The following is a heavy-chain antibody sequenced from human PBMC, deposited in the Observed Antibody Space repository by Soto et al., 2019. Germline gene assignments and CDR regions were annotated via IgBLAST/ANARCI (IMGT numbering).Heavy chain of an antibody. CDR3: ARDYDSSGFSWDEPPP. CDR2: IIPIFGTA. CDR1: GGTFSSYA. D-gene: IGHD3-22*01. V-gene: IGHV1-69*06. Sequence: VASVKVSCKASGGTFSSYAISWVRQAPGQGLEWMGGIIPIFGTANYAQKFQGRVTITADKSTSTAYMELSSLRSEDTAVYYCARDYDSSGFSWDEPPPWGQGTLVTVSS. J-gene: IGHJ5*02.